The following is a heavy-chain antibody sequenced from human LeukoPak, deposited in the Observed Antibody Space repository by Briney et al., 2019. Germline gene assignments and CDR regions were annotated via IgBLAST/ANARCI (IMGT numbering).Heavy chain of an antibody. Sequence: GGSLRLSCAASGFTFSIYAMSWVRQAPGKGLEWVSTIGGSGGSTYYADSVKGRFTISRDNSKNTLYLQMNSLRAEDTALYYCAKGHGPRGIAAAVNFDYWGQGTLVTVSS. D-gene: IGHD6-13*01. J-gene: IGHJ4*02. CDR2: IGGSGGST. CDR1: GFTFSIYA. CDR3: AKGHGPRGIAAAVNFDY. V-gene: IGHV3-23*01.